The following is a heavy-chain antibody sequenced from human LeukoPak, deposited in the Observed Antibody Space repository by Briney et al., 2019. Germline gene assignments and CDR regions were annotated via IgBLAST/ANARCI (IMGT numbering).Heavy chain of an antibody. D-gene: IGHD2-15*01. V-gene: IGHV4-34*01. CDR1: GGSFSGYY. CDR3: ARGEDFVY. CDR2: INHSGST. Sequence: PSETLSLTCAVYGGSFSGYYWSWIRQPPGKGLEWIGEINHSGSTNYNPSLKSRVTISVDTSKNQFSLKLSSVTAADTAVYYCARGEDFVYWGQGTLVTVSS. J-gene: IGHJ4*02.